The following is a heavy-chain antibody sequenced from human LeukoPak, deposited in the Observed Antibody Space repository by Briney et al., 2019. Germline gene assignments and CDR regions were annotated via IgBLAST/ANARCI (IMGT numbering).Heavy chain of an antibody. CDR3: ARDLPESFDWLLYYYYYYGMDV. J-gene: IGHJ6*02. CDR1: GFTFSSYS. CDR2: ISSSSSYI. D-gene: IGHD3-9*01. V-gene: IGHV3-21*01. Sequence: GGSLRLSCAASGFTFSSYSMNWVRRAPGKGLEWVSSISSSSSYIYYADSVKGRFTISRDNAKNSLYLQMNSLRAEDTAVYYCARDLPESFDWLLYYYYYYGMDVWGQGTTVTVSS.